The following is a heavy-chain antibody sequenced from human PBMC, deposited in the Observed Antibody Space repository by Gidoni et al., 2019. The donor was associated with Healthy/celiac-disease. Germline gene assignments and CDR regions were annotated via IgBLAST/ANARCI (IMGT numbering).Heavy chain of an antibody. Sequence: SSYAISWVRQAPGQGLEWMGGIIPIFGTANYAQKFQCRVTITADESTSTAYMELSSLRSEDTAVYYCARDGQQLAIYYWGQGTLVTVSS. J-gene: IGHJ4*02. CDR3: ARDGQQLAIYY. CDR2: IIPIFGTA. D-gene: IGHD6-13*01. CDR1: SSYA. V-gene: IGHV1-69*01.